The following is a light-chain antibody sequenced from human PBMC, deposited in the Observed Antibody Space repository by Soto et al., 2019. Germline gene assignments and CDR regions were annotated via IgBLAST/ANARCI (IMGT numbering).Light chain of an antibody. V-gene: IGKV1-5*01. J-gene: IGKJ1*01. Sequence: DIQMTQSPSTLSASVGDRVTITCRASQNIERWLAWYQQKPGKAPKLLIYDASSLESGVPSRFSGSGSGTEFTLTISSLQPDDFATYYCQQYNSYSRTFGQGTKVDIK. CDR1: QNIERW. CDR3: QQYNSYSRT. CDR2: DAS.